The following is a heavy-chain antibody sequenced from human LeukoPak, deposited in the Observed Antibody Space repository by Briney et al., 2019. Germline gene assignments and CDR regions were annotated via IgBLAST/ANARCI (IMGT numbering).Heavy chain of an antibody. J-gene: IGHJ3*02. Sequence: ASVKISCKVSGYTFTDYYMHWVQQAPGKGLEWMGLVDPEDGETIYAEKFQGRVTITADTSTDTAYMEPSSLRSEDTAVYYCATSGSYYGGAFDIWGQGTMVTVSS. CDR2: VDPEDGET. CDR1: GYTFTDYY. V-gene: IGHV1-69-2*01. CDR3: ATSGSYYGGAFDI. D-gene: IGHD1-26*01.